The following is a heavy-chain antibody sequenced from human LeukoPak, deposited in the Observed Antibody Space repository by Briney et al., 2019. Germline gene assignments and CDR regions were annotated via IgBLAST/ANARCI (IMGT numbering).Heavy chain of an antibody. D-gene: IGHD2-21*02. CDR3: ARVGGQAYCGGDCYYNWFDP. CDR1: GGTFSSYA. V-gene: IGHV1-69*04. CDR2: IIPIFGIA. Sequence: SVKVSCKASGGTFSSYAISWVRQAPGQGLEWMGRIIPIFGIANYAQKFQGRVTITADKSTSTAYMELSSLRSEDTAVYYCARVGGQAYCGGDCYYNWFDPWGQRTLVTVSS. J-gene: IGHJ5*02.